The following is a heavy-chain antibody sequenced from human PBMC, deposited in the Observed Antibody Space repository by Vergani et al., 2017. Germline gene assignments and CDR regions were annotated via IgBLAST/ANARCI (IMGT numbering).Heavy chain of an antibody. J-gene: IGHJ2*01. CDR2: ISSSSSTI. Sequence: EVQLVESGGGLVQPGGSLRLSCAASGFTFSSYSMYWVRQAPGKGLEWVSYISSSSSTIYYADSVKGRFTISRDNAKNSLYLQMNSLRAEDTAVYYCARKTISGFDLWGRGTLVTVSS. D-gene: IGHD3-3*01. V-gene: IGHV3-48*01. CDR3: ARKTISGFDL. CDR1: GFTFSSYS.